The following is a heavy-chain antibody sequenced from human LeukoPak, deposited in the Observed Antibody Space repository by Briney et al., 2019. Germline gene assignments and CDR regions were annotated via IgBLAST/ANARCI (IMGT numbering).Heavy chain of an antibody. CDR1: GGSISSYY. V-gene: IGHV4-4*07. J-gene: IGHJ4*02. D-gene: IGHD3-22*01. Sequence: SETLSLTCTVSGGSISSYYRSWVRQPAGKGLEWIGRIYTAGITNYNPSLKGRVTMSVDTSKNQFSLKLTSVTAADTAVYYGARDGYYYDSSGYYFWGQGTLVTVSS. CDR2: IYTAGIT. CDR3: ARDGYYYDSSGYYF.